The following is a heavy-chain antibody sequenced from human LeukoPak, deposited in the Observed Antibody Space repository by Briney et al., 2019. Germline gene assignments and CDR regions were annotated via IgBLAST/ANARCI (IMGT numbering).Heavy chain of an antibody. V-gene: IGHV4-59*08. CDR2: IYYSGST. D-gene: IGHD3-22*01. Sequence: SETLSLTYTVSGGSTSNYYWSWIRQPPGKGLEWIGYIYYSGSTNYSPSLKSRVTISVDTSKNQVSLKLSSVTASDTAVYYCAPQRSSGYYYFDFWGQGTLVTGSS. J-gene: IGHJ4*02. CDR1: GGSTSNYY. CDR3: APQRSSGYYYFDF.